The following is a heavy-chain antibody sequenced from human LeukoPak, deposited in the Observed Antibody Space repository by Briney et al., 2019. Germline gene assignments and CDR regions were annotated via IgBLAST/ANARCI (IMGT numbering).Heavy chain of an antibody. V-gene: IGHV3-13*01. CDR1: GFSVSSYD. CDR2: IGTAGDT. Sequence: GGSLRLSCAASGFSVSSYDVHWVRQAPGKGLEWVSGIGTAGDTYFPGSVKGRFTISRENAKNSLFLQMNSLRAEDTAVYYCARDIHGMDVWGQGTTVTVSS. CDR3: ARDIHGMDV. J-gene: IGHJ6*02.